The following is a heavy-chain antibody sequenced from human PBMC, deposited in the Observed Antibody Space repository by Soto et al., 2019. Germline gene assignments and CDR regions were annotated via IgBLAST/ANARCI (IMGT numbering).Heavy chain of an antibody. CDR2: SSATGAGT. D-gene: IGHD1-7*01. CDR1: GFTFSSYG. V-gene: IGHV3-23*01. Sequence: EVQLLESGGGLVQPGGSLRLSCAASGFTFSSYGMTWVRQAPGKGLEWVSFSSATGAGTYYADSVKGRFTICRDNSKSTLYLQMTSLRADDTAVYYCAKDRRAGGNYGFYSDFWGQGALVIVSS. CDR3: AKDRRAGGNYGFYSDF. J-gene: IGHJ4*02.